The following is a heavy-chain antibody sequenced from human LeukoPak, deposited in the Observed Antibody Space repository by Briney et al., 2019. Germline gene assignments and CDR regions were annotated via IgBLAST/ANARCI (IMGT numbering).Heavy chain of an antibody. Sequence: ASVKVSYKASGYTFTGYYMHWVRQAPGQGLEWMGWINPNSGGTNYAQKFQGRVTMTRDMSTSTVYMELSSLRSEDTAVYYCAREGPTVTTLDYWGQGTLVTVSS. V-gene: IGHV1-2*02. D-gene: IGHD4-17*01. CDR2: INPNSGGT. CDR1: GYTFTGYY. CDR3: AREGPTVTTLDY. J-gene: IGHJ4*02.